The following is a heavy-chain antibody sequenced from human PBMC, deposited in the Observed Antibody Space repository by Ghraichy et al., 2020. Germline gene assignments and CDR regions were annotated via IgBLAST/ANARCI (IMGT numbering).Heavy chain of an antibody. D-gene: IGHD2-21*01. Sequence: GGSLRLSCAASGFTVSSNYMSWVRQAPGKGLEWFSVIYGDGTTHYADSVKGRFTISRDNSKNTLYLQMNSLRAEDMAVYYCAKDLIYWGQGTLVTVSS. J-gene: IGHJ4*02. CDR3: AKDLIY. V-gene: IGHV3-66*01. CDR1: GFTVSSNY. CDR2: IYGDGTT.